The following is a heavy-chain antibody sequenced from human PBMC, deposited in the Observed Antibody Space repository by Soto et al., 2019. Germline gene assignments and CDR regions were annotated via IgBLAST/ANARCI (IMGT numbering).Heavy chain of an antibody. CDR2: IYYSGST. D-gene: IGHD6-6*01. CDR1: GGSISSGGYY. CDR3: ARVRSIAARFDD. V-gene: IGHV4-31*03. J-gene: IGHJ4*02. Sequence: QVQLQESGPGLVKPSQTLSLTCTVSGGSISSGGYYWSWIRQHPGKGLEWIGYIYYSGSTYYNPSRTGRFTISVDTSKNQFSLKLSSVTAADTAVYYCARVRSIAARFDDWGQGTLVTVSS.